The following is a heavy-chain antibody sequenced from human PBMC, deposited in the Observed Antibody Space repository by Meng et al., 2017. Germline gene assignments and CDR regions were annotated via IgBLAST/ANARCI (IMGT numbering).Heavy chain of an antibody. CDR2: ISYDGSNK. D-gene: IGHD6-25*01. CDR3: AREQTAAAGAFDI. J-gene: IGHJ3*02. V-gene: IGHV3-30*04. Sequence: GESLKISCAASGFTFSSYAMHWVRQAPGKGLEWVAVISYDGSNKYYADSVKGRFTISRDNSKNTLYLQMNSLRAEDTAVYYCAREQTAAAGAFDIWGRGKMV. CDR1: GFTFSSYA.